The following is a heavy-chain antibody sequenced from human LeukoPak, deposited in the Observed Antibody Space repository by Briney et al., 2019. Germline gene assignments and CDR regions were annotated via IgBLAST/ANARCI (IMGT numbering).Heavy chain of an antibody. CDR2: ISGGGGNT. Sequence: PGGSLRLSCAASKFAFSSYAMSWVRQAPGKGLEWVSAISGGGGNTYYADSVKGRFTISRDNSKNTLYLQMNSLRADDTAVYYCGKNRYSGSLSPFDIWGQGTMVTVSS. CDR1: KFAFSSYA. J-gene: IGHJ3*02. V-gene: IGHV3-23*01. D-gene: IGHD1-26*01. CDR3: GKNRYSGSLSPFDI.